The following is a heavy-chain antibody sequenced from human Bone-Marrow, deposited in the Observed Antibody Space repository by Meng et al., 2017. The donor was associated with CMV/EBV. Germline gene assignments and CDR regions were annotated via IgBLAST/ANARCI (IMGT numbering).Heavy chain of an antibody. CDR2: ISNSPTTI. CDR3: VRGISYYFAY. J-gene: IGHJ4*02. Sequence: GESLKISCAASGFTFSRFVMNWVRQAPGKGLEWVSYISNSPTTIHYADSVKGRFTISRDNAKNSLYLQMNSLSAEDTAVYYCVRGISYYFAYWGQGARVTVSS. CDR1: GFTFSRFV. V-gene: IGHV3-48*04. D-gene: IGHD3-3*02.